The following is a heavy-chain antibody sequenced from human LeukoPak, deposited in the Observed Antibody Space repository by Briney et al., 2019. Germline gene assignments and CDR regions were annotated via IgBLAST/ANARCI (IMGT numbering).Heavy chain of an antibody. CDR3: AREYSSVLFDY. J-gene: IGHJ4*02. V-gene: IGHV1-2*06. CDR2: INPNSGGT. Sequence: ASVKVSCKASGYTFTGYYMHWVRQAPGQGLEWMGRINPNSGGTNYAQKFQGRVTVTRDTSISTAYMELSRLRSDDTAVYYCAREYSSVLFDYWGQGTLVAVSS. CDR1: GYTFTGYY. D-gene: IGHD6-19*01.